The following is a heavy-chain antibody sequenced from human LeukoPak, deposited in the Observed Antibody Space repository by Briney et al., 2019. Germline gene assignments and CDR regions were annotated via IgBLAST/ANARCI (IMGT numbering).Heavy chain of an antibody. J-gene: IGHJ4*02. CDR3: AKDLHSSGWYTSGDYFDY. D-gene: IGHD6-19*01. Sequence: GGSLRLSCATSGFTFSSYWMHWVRQAPGKGLVWVSRINSDGSSTSYADSVKGRFTISRDNAKSTLYLQMNSLRAEDTAVYYCAKDLHSSGWYTSGDYFDYWGQGTLVTVSS. CDR2: INSDGSST. CDR1: GFTFSSYW. V-gene: IGHV3-74*01.